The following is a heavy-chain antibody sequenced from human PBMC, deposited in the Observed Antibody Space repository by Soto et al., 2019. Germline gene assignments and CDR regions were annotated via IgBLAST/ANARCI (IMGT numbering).Heavy chain of an antibody. CDR3: AGDRITDWASVY. CDR2: ISAYNGNT. D-gene: IGHD3-16*01. J-gene: IGHJ4*02. CDR1: GYTFTSYG. Sequence: QVQLVQSGAEVKKPGASMKVSCKASGYTFTSYGITWVRQAPGQGLEWMGWISAYNGNTNFAHKLQGRVTMTTDTSTSTAYMALRSLRSDDTAVYYCAGDRITDWASVYWGQGTLVTVSS. V-gene: IGHV1-18*04.